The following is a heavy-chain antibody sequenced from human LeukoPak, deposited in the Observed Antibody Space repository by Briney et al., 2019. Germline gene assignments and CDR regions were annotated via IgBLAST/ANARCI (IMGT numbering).Heavy chain of an antibody. D-gene: IGHD2-15*01. CDR3: ARGSSNWYFDL. CDR1: GFSFSDYY. V-gene: IGHV3-11*06. J-gene: IGHJ2*01. CDR2: ISSFSTYT. Sequence: GGSLRLSRAVSGFSFSDYYMSWIRQTPGKGLEWVSYISSFSTYTNHADSVKGRFTISRDNAKNSLHLQMNSLRDEDTAVYYCARGSSNWYFDLWGRGTLVTVSS.